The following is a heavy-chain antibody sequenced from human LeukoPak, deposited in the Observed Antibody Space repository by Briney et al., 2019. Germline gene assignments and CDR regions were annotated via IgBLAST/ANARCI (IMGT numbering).Heavy chain of an antibody. V-gene: IGHV3-48*03. CDR3: AGGPQYGGSFAF. D-gene: IGHD1-26*01. J-gene: IGHJ4*02. CDR2: ISNSGSPI. Sequence: QTGDSLRLSCAASGFTFTSYEMAWVRQAPGMGPEFISYISNSGSPIKYGNAVKGRFTISRDNSKNSVYLQMDSLRAEDTAFYYCAGGPQYGGSFAFWGQGTLVTVSS. CDR1: GFTFTSYE.